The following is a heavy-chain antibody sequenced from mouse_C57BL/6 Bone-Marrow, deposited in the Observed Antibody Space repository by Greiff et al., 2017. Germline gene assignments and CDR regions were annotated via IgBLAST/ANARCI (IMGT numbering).Heavy chain of an antibody. CDR1: GYTFTSYG. V-gene: IGHV1-81*01. CDR3: ARSDSNFPWFAY. D-gene: IGHD2-5*01. J-gene: IGHJ3*01. CDR2: IYPRSGNT. Sequence: QVQLQQSGAELARPGASVKLSCKASGYTFTSYGISWVKQRTGQGLEWIGEIYPRSGNTYYNEKFQGKATLTADKSSSTAYMELRSLTSEDSAVYVCARSDSNFPWFAYWGQGTLVTVSA.